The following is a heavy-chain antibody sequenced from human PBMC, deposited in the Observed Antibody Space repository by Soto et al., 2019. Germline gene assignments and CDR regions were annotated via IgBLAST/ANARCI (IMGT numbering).Heavy chain of an antibody. D-gene: IGHD2-15*01. Sequence: EVQLLESGGGLVQPGGSLRLSCAASGFTFSSYAMSWVRQGPGKGLEWVSAISGSGGSTYYADSVKGRFTISRDNAKNTLYLQMSSLSAEDTAVYYCGKDATVVLAANDDAFDIWGQGTMVTVSS. CDR2: ISGSGGST. J-gene: IGHJ3*02. V-gene: IGHV3-23*01. CDR1: GFTFSSYA. CDR3: GKDATVVLAANDDAFDI.